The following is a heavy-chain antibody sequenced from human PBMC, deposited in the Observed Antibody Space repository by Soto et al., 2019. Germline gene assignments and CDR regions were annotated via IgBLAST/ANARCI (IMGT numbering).Heavy chain of an antibody. V-gene: IGHV4-34*01. J-gene: IGHJ4*02. Sequence: LSLTCTVSGGSIRTYYWNWLRQPPGKGLEWIGEINHTGSTNYNPSLKSRATISRDTSKNRVSLELRSVTAADTAVYYCARVNVTLDLWGLGTLVTVSS. D-gene: IGHD2-21*02. CDR3: ARVNVTLDL. CDR1: GGSIRTYY. CDR2: INHTGST.